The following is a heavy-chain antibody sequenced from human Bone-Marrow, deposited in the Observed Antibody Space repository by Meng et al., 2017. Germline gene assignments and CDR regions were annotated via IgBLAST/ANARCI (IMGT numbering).Heavy chain of an antibody. Sequence: SETLSLTCTVPGGSISSGGYYWSWIRQHPGKGLEWIGYIYYSGSTYYNPSLKSRVTISVDTSKNQFSLKLSSVTAADTAVYYCARGVYDILTGYSPNDAFDIWGQGTMVTVSS. V-gene: IGHV4-31*03. CDR1: GGSISSGGYY. CDR2: IYYSGST. D-gene: IGHD3-9*01. CDR3: ARGVYDILTGYSPNDAFDI. J-gene: IGHJ3*02.